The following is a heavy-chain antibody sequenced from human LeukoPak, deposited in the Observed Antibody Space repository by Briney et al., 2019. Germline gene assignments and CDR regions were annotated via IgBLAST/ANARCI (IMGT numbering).Heavy chain of an antibody. Sequence: GGSLRLSCAASGFTFSSYSMNWVRQAPGKGLEWVSSISSSSSYIYYADSVEGRFTISRDNAKNSLYLQMNSLRAEDTAVYYCARDILLWFGEPKYGMDVWGQGTTVTVSS. CDR2: ISSSSSYI. V-gene: IGHV3-21*01. J-gene: IGHJ6*02. CDR3: ARDILLWFGEPKYGMDV. CDR1: GFTFSSYS. D-gene: IGHD3-10*01.